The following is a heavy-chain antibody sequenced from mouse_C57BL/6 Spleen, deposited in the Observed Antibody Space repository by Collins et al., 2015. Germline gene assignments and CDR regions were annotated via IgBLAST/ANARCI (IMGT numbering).Heavy chain of an antibody. CDR2: IYPGDDDT. Sequence: QVQLQQSGAELVKPGASVKISCKASGYAFSNYWMNWVKQRPGEGLEWIGQIYPGDDDTNYNGKFKDKATLTTDKSSSTAYMQLGSLTSEDSAVYFCARGAYWGQGTLVTVSA. CDR3: ARGAY. CDR1: GYAFSNYW. V-gene: IGHV1-80*01. J-gene: IGHJ3*01.